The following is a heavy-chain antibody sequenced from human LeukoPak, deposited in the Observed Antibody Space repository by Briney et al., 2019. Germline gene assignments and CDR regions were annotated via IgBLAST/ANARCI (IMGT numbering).Heavy chain of an antibody. J-gene: IGHJ4*02. V-gene: IGHV3-43*01. CDR3: AKEGIAAGGLDY. CDR2: ISWDGGST. Sequence: GGSLRLSCAASGFTFDDYTMHWVRQAPGKGLEWVSLISWDGGSTYYADSVKGRFTISRDNSKNSLYLQMNSLRTEDTALYYCAKEGIAAGGLDYWGQGTLVTVSS. CDR1: GFTFDDYT. D-gene: IGHD6-13*01.